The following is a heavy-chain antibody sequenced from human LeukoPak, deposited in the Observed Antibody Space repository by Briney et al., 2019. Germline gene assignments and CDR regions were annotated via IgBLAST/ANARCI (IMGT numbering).Heavy chain of an antibody. V-gene: IGHV4-59*01. D-gene: IGHD5-24*01. J-gene: IGHJ3*02. CDR2: IYYSGST. CDR3: ARYGYNYAFDI. Sequence: KPSETLSLTCTVSGGSTSSYYWSWIRQPPGKGLEWIGYIYYSGSTSYNPSLKSRVTISVDTSKNQFSLKLSSVTAADTAVYYCARYGYNYAFDIWGQGTMVTVSS. CDR1: GGSTSSYY.